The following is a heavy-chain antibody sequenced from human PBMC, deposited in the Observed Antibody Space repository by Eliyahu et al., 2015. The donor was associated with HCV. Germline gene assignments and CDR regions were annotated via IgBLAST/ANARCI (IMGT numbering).Heavy chain of an antibody. CDR3: AREVPTVPQGGDY. V-gene: IGHV3-21*01. J-gene: IGHJ4*02. CDR1: GFTFSSYS. D-gene: IGHD4-17*01. Sequence: EVQLVESGGGLVKPGGSLRLSCAASGFTFSSYSMNWVRQAPGKGLEWVSSISSSSSYIYYADSVKGRFTISRDNAKNSLYLQMNSLRAEDTAVYYCAREVPTVPQGGDYWGQGTLVTVSS. CDR2: ISSSSSYI.